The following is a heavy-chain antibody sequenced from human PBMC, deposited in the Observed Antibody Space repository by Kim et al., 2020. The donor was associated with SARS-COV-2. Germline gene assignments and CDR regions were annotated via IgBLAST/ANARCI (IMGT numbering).Heavy chain of an antibody. CDR2: IYYSGST. Sequence: SETLSLTCTVSGGSISSSSYYWGWIRQPPGKGLEWIGSIYYSGSTYYNPSLKSRVTISVDTSKNQFSLKLSSVTAADTAVYYCARPVARPMYYFDYWGQGTLVTVSS. J-gene: IGHJ4*02. CDR1: GGSISSSSYY. D-gene: IGHD2-15*01. CDR3: ARPVARPMYYFDY. V-gene: IGHV4-39*01.